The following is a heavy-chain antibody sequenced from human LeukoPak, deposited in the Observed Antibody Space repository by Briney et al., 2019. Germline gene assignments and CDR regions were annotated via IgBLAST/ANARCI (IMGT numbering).Heavy chain of an antibody. CDR2: INPNSGGT. J-gene: IGHJ4*02. D-gene: IGHD3-22*01. Sequence: ASVKVSCKASGYTFTGYYMHWVRQTPGQGLEWMGWINPNSGGTNYAQKFQGRVTMTRDTSISTAYMELSRLRSDDTAVYYCVREDYSHSWGYSSHHLDYWGQGTLVTVSS. V-gene: IGHV1-2*02. CDR1: GYTFTGYY. CDR3: VREDYSHSWGYSSHHLDY.